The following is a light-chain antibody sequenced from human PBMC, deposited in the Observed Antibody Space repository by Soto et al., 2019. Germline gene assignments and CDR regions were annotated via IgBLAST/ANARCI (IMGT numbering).Light chain of an antibody. Sequence: EIVLTQSPATLSLSPGERATLSCRASQSVSSYLAWYQQKPGQAPRLLIYDASNRATGIPARFSGSGSGTDFTLTISSLEPEDFAVYYCQQRSNWPSLFTFGPGTNVDIK. V-gene: IGKV3-11*01. CDR2: DAS. J-gene: IGKJ3*01. CDR3: QQRSNWPSLFT. CDR1: QSVSSY.